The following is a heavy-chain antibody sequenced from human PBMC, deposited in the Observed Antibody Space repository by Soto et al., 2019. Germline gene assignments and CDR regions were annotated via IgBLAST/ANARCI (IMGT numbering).Heavy chain of an antibody. Sequence: AASVKVSCKASGYTFTGYYMHWVRQAPGQGLEWMGWINPNSGGTNYAQKFQGRVTMTRDTSISTAYMELSRLRSDDTAVYYCARLGRYSGYDFGGRDAFDIWGQGTMVTVSS. D-gene: IGHD5-12*01. CDR3: ARLGRYSGYDFGGRDAFDI. CDR1: GYTFTGYY. CDR2: INPNSGGT. V-gene: IGHV1-2*02. J-gene: IGHJ3*02.